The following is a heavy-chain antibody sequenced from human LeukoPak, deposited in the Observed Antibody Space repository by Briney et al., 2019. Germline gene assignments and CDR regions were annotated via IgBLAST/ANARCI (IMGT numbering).Heavy chain of an antibody. Sequence: PSETLSLTCAVYGGSFSGYYWSWIRQPPGKGLEWIGEISHSGSTNYNPSLKSRVTISVDTSKNQFSLKLSSVTAADTAVYYCARGPAMIYYYYYMDVWGKGTTVTVSS. J-gene: IGHJ6*03. CDR2: ISHSGST. D-gene: IGHD5-18*01. CDR1: GGSFSGYY. CDR3: ARGPAMIYYYYYMDV. V-gene: IGHV4-34*01.